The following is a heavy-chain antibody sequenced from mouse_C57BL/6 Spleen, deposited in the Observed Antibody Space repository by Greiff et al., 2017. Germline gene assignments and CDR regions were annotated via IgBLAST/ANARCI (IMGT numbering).Heavy chain of an antibody. CDR1: GYAFSSYW. V-gene: IGHV1-80*01. CDR3: ARRGTVTTGGFDY. Sequence: VQLQESGAELVKPGASVKISCKASGYAFSSYWMNWVKQRPGKGLEWIGQIYPGDGDTNYNGKFKGKATLTADKSSSTAYMQLSSLTSEDSAVYFCARRGTVTTGGFDYWGQGTTLTVSS. J-gene: IGHJ2*01. CDR2: IYPGDGDT. D-gene: IGHD2-2*01.